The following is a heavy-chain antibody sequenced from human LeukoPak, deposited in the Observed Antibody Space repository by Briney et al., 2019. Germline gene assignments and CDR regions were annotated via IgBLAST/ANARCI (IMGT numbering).Heavy chain of an antibody. D-gene: IGHD3-3*01. J-gene: IGHJ4*02. V-gene: IGHV3-7*01. Sequence: PGGSLRLSCAASGFTFSNSWMTWVRQAPGKGLEWVATIKDDGSDKYYVDSVKGRFTISRDNAKNSLHLQMGSLRVEDTAVYYCANLRHTDWGQGTLVTVSS. CDR2: IKDDGSDK. CDR1: GFTFSNSW. CDR3: ANLRHTD.